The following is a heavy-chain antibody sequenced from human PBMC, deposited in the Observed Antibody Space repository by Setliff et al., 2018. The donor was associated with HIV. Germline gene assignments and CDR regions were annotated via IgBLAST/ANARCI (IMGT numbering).Heavy chain of an antibody. J-gene: IGHJ6*03. CDR1: GGSFTDYY. Sequence: KASETLSLTCAVFGGSFTDYYWIWIRQPPGKGLEWIGEINHSGSTHYNPSLKSRFIISVDTSKNQFSLKVNSMTAADTAAYYRARGARLLAAYSDRWDYFYMAVWGKGTTVTVSS. V-gene: IGHV4-34*01. D-gene: IGHD1-26*01. CDR2: INHSGST. CDR3: ARGARLLAAYSDRWDYFYMAV.